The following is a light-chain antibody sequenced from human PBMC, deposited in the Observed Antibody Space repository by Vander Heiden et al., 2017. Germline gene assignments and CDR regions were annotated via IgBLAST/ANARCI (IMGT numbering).Light chain of an antibody. Sequence: MVLTQSPGTLSLSPGERATLSCRASQSVSNNYLAWYQQKPGQAPRLLIYDSSTRATDIPDRFSGSGSETDFTLTISTLEPDDFGVYYCQQYAKSIGSFGQGTKLEI. V-gene: IGKV3-20*01. CDR2: DSS. J-gene: IGKJ2*03. CDR1: QSVSNNY. CDR3: QQYAKSIGS.